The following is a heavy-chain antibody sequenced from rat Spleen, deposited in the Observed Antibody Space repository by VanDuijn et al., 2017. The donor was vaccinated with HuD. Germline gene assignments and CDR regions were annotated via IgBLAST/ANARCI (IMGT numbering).Heavy chain of an antibody. Sequence: EVQLVESGGGLVQPGRSLKLSCVASGFTFINYWMTWIRQAPGKGLEWVATITNTGDTTYYSDSVKGRFSISRDNARGILYLHMSSLGSEDTATYYCATDDYSSYWGQGVMVTVSS. CDR3: ATDDYSSY. CDR1: GFTFINYW. D-gene: IGHD1-2*01. V-gene: IGHV5-31*01. J-gene: IGHJ2*01. CDR2: ITNTGDTT.